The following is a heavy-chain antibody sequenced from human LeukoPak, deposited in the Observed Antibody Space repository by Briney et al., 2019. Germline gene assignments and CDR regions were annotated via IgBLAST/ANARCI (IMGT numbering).Heavy chain of an antibody. CDR2: VKGKTDGGTT. D-gene: IGHD1-26*01. J-gene: IGHJ5*02. CDR1: GFTFSSYG. Sequence: GGSLRPSCAASGFTFSSYGMTWVRQAPGKGLEWVGRVKGKTDGGTTDYAAPVRGRFTISRDDSKNTLYLQMNSLKTEDTAVYYCSTAKKGYFSWGQETLDTVSS. V-gene: IGHV3-15*01. CDR3: STAKKGYFS.